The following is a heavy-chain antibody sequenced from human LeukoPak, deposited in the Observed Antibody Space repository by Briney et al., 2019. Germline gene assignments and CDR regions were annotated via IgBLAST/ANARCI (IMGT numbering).Heavy chain of an antibody. D-gene: IGHD3-22*01. V-gene: IGHV4-59*01. CDR2: IYYSGST. CDR1: GGSIGSYY. J-gene: IGHJ5*02. Sequence: PSETLSLTCTVSGGSIGSYYWSWIRQPPGKGLEWIGYIYYSGSTNYDPSLKSRVTISVDTSKNQFSLKLSSVTAADTAVYYCARVRAMIGSWFDPWGQGTLVTVSS. CDR3: ARVRAMIGSWFDP.